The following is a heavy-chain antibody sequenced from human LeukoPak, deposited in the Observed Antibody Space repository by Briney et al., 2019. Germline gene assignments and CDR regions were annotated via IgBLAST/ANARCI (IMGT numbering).Heavy chain of an antibody. Sequence: PSETLSLTCTVSGGSISSYYWSWIRQPPGKGLEWIGEINHSGSTNYNPSLKSRVTISVDTSKNQFSLKLSSVTAADTAVYYCARRRLRSVSSSRFNWFDPWGQGTLVTVSS. D-gene: IGHD6-13*01. J-gene: IGHJ5*02. CDR1: GGSISSYY. CDR2: INHSGST. CDR3: ARRRLRSVSSSRFNWFDP. V-gene: IGHV4-34*01.